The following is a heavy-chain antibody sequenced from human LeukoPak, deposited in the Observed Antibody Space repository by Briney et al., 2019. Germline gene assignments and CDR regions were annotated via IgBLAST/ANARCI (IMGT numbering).Heavy chain of an antibody. D-gene: IGHD3-16*01. V-gene: IGHV1-69*05. CDR3: ARVRRNRDWGYYYMDV. Sequence: SVKVSCKASGGTFSSYAISWVQQAPGQGLEWMGGIIPVFGTANYAQKFQGRVTITTDESTSTAYMELSSLRSEDTAVYYCARVRRNRDWGYYYMDVWGKGTTVTVSS. CDR2: IIPVFGTA. CDR1: GGTFSSYA. J-gene: IGHJ6*03.